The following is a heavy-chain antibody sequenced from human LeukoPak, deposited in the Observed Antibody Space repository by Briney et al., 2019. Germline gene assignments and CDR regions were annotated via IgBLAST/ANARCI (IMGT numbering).Heavy chain of an antibody. D-gene: IGHD4-17*01. J-gene: IGHJ6*03. CDR3: ARDHDYGDYYYYYYMDV. V-gene: IGHV4-4*07. CDR2: IYTSGST. CDR1: GGSISSYY. Sequence: SETLSLTCSVSGGSISSYYWSWIRQPAGKGLEWIGRIYTSGSTNYNPSLKSRVTMSVDTSKNQFSLKLSSVTAADTAVYYCARDHDYGDYYYYYYMDVWGKGTTVTISS.